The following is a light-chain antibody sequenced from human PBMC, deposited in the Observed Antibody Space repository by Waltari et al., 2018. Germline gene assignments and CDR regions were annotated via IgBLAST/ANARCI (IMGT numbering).Light chain of an antibody. Sequence: DILMTQSPSTLSASVGDRVTITCRASQSTSGWLAWYQQQPGKAPKILISDVSSLESGVPSRFSGSGSGTKFTLTISSLQPDDFATYYCQHYSSYLVTFGEGTKVEI. V-gene: IGKV1-5*01. J-gene: IGKJ4*01. CDR3: QHYSSYLVT. CDR2: DVS. CDR1: QSTSGW.